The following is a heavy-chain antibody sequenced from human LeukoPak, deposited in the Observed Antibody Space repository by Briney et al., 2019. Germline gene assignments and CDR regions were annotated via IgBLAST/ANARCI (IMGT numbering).Heavy chain of an antibody. J-gene: IGHJ6*02. CDR1: EGTFSSYA. CDR2: IIPIFGTA. Sequence: ASVKVSCKASEGTFSSYAISWVRQAPGQGLEWMGGIIPIFGTANYAQKLQGRVTMTTDTSTSTAYMELRSLRSDDTAVYYCARVESSSSGTYYYYYGMDVWGQGTTVTVSS. V-gene: IGHV1-69*05. D-gene: IGHD6-6*01. CDR3: ARVESSSSGTYYYYYGMDV.